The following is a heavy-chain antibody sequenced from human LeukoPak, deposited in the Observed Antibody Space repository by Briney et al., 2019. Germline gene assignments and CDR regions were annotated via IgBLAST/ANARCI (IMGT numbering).Heavy chain of an antibody. Sequence: PSETLSLTCTVSGGSFTSYYWSWIRQPPGKGLEWIGHIHTSGSTNYNPSLKSRVTLSVETAKNQFSLKLSSVTAADTAIYYCARLTGGHYFEYWGQGTLVTVSS. CDR2: IHTSGST. V-gene: IGHV4-4*09. CDR1: GGSFTSYY. D-gene: IGHD3-9*01. J-gene: IGHJ4*02. CDR3: ARLTGGHYFEY.